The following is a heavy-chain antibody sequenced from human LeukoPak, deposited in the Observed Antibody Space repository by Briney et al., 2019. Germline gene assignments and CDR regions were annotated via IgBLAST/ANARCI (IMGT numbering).Heavy chain of an antibody. V-gene: IGHV4-38-2*02. CDR3: ARDSSSSWRSGYYDY. D-gene: IGHD6-13*01. Sequence: PSETLSLTCTVSGYSISSGYYWGWIRQPPGKGLEWIGSIYHSGSTYYNPSLKGRVTISVDTSKNQFSLKLSSVTAADTAVYYCARDSSSSWRSGYYDYWGQGTLVTVSS. CDR1: GYSISSGYY. J-gene: IGHJ4*02. CDR2: IYHSGST.